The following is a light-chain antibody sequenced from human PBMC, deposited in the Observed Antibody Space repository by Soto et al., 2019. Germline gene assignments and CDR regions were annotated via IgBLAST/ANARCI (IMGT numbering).Light chain of an antibody. CDR2: NVS. CDR1: QSLEYSDGNTY. V-gene: IGKV2-30*01. J-gene: IGKJ1*01. Sequence: DVVLTQSPPSLPVTLGQPASISCRSSQSLEYSDGNTYLNWFHQRPGHSPRRLFYNVSNRDSGVPDRFSGSGSGSDFTLTISGVEAEDVGVSYGKEHTYWQWTFGNGNKVEGK. CDR3: KEHTYWQWT.